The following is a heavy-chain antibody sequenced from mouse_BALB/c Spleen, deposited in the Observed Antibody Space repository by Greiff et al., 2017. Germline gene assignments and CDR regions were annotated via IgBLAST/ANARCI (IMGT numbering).Heavy chain of an antibody. V-gene: IGHV1-80*01. D-gene: IGHD2-3*01. J-gene: IGHJ4*01. CDR1: GYAFSSYW. CDR2: IYPGDGDT. CDR3: ARWLLPYYAMDY. Sequence: VQLQQSGAELVRPGSSVKISCKASGYAFSSYWMNWVKQRPGQGLEWIGQIYPGDGDTNYNGKFKGKATLTADKSSSTAYMQLSSLTSEDSAVYFCARWLLPYYAMDYWGQGTSVTVSS.